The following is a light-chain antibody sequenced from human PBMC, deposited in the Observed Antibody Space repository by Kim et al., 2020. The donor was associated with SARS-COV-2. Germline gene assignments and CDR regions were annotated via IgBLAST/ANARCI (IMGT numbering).Light chain of an antibody. J-gene: IGLJ3*02. Sequence: GKTATITCGGNNIGSKSVHWYQQKPGKAPVLVIYCDSDRPSGIPERFSGSNSGNTATLTISRVEAGDEADYYCQVWDSSSDHWVFGGGTQLTVL. V-gene: IGLV3-21*04. CDR3: QVWDSSSDHWV. CDR1: NIGSKS. CDR2: CDS.